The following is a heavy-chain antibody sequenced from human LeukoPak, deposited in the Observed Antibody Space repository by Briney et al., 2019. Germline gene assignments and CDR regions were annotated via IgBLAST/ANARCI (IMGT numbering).Heavy chain of an antibody. J-gene: IGHJ4*02. CDR3: AREKGRGVISPYYDY. Sequence: PGGSLRLSCAASGLTVRNNYMSWVRQAPGKGLEWVSVVYSDGSTYYEDSVKGRFTISRDTSKNTLSLQVNSLRVEDTAVYYCAREKGRGVISPYYDYWGQGTLVTVS. V-gene: IGHV3-53*01. D-gene: IGHD3-10*01. CDR1: GLTVRNNY. CDR2: VYSDGST.